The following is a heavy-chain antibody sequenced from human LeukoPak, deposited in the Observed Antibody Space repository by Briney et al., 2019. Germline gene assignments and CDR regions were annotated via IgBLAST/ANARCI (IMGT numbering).Heavy chain of an antibody. Sequence: PSETLSLTCTVPGGSISSSSYYWGWIRQPPGKGLEWIGSIYYSGSTYYNPSLKSRVTISVDTSKNQFSLKLSSVTAADTAVYYCARVGATNWFDPWGQGTLVTVSS. D-gene: IGHD1-26*01. CDR3: ARVGATNWFDP. J-gene: IGHJ5*02. V-gene: IGHV4-39*07. CDR1: GGSISSSSYY. CDR2: IYYSGST.